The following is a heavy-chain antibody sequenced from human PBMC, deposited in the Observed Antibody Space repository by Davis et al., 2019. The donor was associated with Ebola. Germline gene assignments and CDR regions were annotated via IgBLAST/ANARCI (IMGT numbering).Heavy chain of an antibody. CDR3: AKGRAYNWNSGGDFDY. V-gene: IGHV3-74*01. CDR2: INSDGTFT. Sequence: GESLKISCAASVFTFSNYWMYWVRQAPGEGLMCVSRINSDGTFTTYADSVKGRFTITRDNAKNTLYLQMNSLRAEDTALYYCAKGRAYNWNSGGDFDYWGQGTLVTVSS. CDR1: VFTFSNYW. J-gene: IGHJ4*02. D-gene: IGHD1-7*01.